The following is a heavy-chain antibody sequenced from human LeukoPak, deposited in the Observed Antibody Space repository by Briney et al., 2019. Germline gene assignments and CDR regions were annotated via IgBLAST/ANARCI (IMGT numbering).Heavy chain of an antibody. V-gene: IGHV4-59*01. CDR1: GGSISSYY. D-gene: IGHD6-13*01. CDR2: IYYSGST. J-gene: IGHJ5*02. CDR3: ARDRQRGLAAAGTRKNWFDP. Sequence: KSSETLSLTCTVSGGSISSYYWSWIRQPPGKGLEWIGYIYYSGSTNYNPSLKSRVTISVDTSKNQFSLKLSSVTAADTAVYYCARDRQRGLAAAGTRKNWFDPWGQGTLVTVSS.